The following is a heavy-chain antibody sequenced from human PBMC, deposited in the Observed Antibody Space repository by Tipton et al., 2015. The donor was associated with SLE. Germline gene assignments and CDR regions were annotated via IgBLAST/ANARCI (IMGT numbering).Heavy chain of an antibody. CDR3: ARGGPEYCSSTSCLGWFDP. J-gene: IGHJ5*02. CDR1: GYTFTSYA. D-gene: IGHD2-2*01. Sequence: QLVQSGAEVKKPGASVKVSCKASGYTFTSYAMNWVRQAPGQGLEWMGWINTNTGNPTYAQGFTGRFVFSLDTSVSTAYLQISSLKAEDTAVYYCARGGPEYCSSTSCLGWFDPWGQGTLVTVSS. CDR2: INTNTGNP. V-gene: IGHV7-4-1*02.